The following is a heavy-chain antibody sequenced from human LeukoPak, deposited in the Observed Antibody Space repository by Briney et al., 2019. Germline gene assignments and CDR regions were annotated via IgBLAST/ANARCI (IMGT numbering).Heavy chain of an antibody. V-gene: IGHV3-30*18. CDR1: GFTFSSYG. CDR3: AKDYCSGGSCYVFDY. D-gene: IGHD2-15*01. Sequence: PGGSLRLSCAASGFTFSSYGMHWVRQAPGKGLEWMAVISYDGSNKYYADSVKGRFTISRDNSKNTLYLQMNSLRAEDTAVYYCAKDYCSGGSCYVFDYWGQGTLVTVSS. J-gene: IGHJ4*02. CDR2: ISYDGSNK.